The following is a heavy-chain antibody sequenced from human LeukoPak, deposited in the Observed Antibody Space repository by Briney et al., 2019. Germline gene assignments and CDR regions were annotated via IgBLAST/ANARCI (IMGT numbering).Heavy chain of an antibody. D-gene: IGHD3-10*01. CDR2: IKQDGSEK. Sequence: GESLKISCKGSGYSFTSYWIGWVRQAPGKALEWVANIKQDGSEKYYVDSVKGRFTISRDNAKNSLYLQMNSLRAEDTAVYYCATDKAGDSYSDYWGQGTLVTVSS. CDR3: ATDKAGDSYSDY. J-gene: IGHJ4*02. CDR1: GYSFTSYW. V-gene: IGHV3-7*01.